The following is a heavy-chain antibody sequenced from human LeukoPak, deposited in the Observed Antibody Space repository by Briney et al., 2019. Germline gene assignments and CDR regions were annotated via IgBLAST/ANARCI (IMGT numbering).Heavy chain of an antibody. Sequence: PGGSLRLSCAASGFTFSSYWMHWIRQPPGKGLEWIGYIYYTGSTNYNPSLKSRVTMFVDMSKNQFSLRLSSVTAADTAVYYCARHRAYSSSSPFDYWGQGTLVTVSS. CDR3: ARHRAYSSSSPFDY. CDR1: GFTFSSYW. J-gene: IGHJ4*02. V-gene: IGHV4-59*08. CDR2: IYYTGST. D-gene: IGHD6-6*01.